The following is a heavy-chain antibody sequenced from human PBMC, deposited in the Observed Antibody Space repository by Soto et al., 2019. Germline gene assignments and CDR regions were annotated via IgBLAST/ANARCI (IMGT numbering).Heavy chain of an antibody. Sequence: LRLSCAVCGFTISSYAMSWVRQAPGKGLQWVSGISVSGGSTYYGDAVKGRFTISRDNSKNTLYLQMDSLSAGDTAVYYCAKEASPFGTNAFDVWGHGTMVTVSS. V-gene: IGHV3-23*02. J-gene: IGHJ3*01. CDR3: AKEASPFGTNAFDV. CDR1: GFTISSYA. D-gene: IGHD3-16*01. CDR2: ISVSGGST.